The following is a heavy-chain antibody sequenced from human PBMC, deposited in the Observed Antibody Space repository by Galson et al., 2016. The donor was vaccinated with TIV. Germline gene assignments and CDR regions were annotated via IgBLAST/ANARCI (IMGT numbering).Heavy chain of an antibody. J-gene: IGHJ3*02. CDR3: AKAGAVLRYFDWLFDAFDI. V-gene: IGHV1-2*02. D-gene: IGHD3-9*01. CDR2: MNPSNDVT. Sequence: SVKVSCKASGYTFTSYDIHWVRQATGQGLEWMGWMNPSNDVTDYAQTFQGRVTLTRDTSITTVYMELSSLRSDDTAVYYCAKAGAVLRYFDWLFDAFDIWGQGTMVAVSS. CDR1: GYTFTSYD.